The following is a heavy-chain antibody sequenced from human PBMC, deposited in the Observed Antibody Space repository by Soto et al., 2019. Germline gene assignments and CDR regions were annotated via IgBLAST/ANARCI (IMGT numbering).Heavy chain of an antibody. J-gene: IGHJ4*02. CDR1: GRSISSYY. CDR2: IYYSGST. Sequence: PSETLSLTCTVSGRSISSYYWSWIRQPPGKGLEWIGYIYYSGSTNYNLSLKSRVTIAVDTSKNLFSLKLSSVTAADTAVYYCARGQAGIAAAGDFDYWGQGTLVTVSS. D-gene: IGHD6-13*01. V-gene: IGHV4-59*12. CDR3: ARGQAGIAAAGDFDY.